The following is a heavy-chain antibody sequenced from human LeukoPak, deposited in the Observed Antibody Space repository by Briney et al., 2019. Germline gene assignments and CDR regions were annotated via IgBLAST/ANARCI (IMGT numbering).Heavy chain of an antibody. CDR2: IYYSGST. CDR3: ARLPTTVTTYSWFDP. V-gene: IGHV4-39*07. J-gene: IGHJ5*02. D-gene: IGHD4-17*01. Sequence: NASETLSLTCTVSGGSISSSSYYWGWIRQPPGKGLEWIGSIYYSGSTYYNPSLKSRVTISVDTSKNQFSLKLSSVTAADTAVYYCARLPTTVTTYSWFDPWGQGTLVTVSS. CDR1: GGSISSSSYY.